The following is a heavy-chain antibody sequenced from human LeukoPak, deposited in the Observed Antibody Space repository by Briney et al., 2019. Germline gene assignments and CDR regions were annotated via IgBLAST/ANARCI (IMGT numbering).Heavy chain of an antibody. J-gene: IGHJ4*02. D-gene: IGHD5-24*01. CDR3: XRGXVXMATRIFDY. CDR2: TRHSGST. V-gene: IGHV4-34*01. Sequence: SETLSLTCAVYGGSFSGYYWSWIRQPPGKGLEWIGETRHSGSTNYNPSLKRRVTISVDTSKNQFSLKLRSVTAAETVCYFVXRGXVXMATRIFDYXGQGTLVTVSS. CDR1: GGSFSGYY.